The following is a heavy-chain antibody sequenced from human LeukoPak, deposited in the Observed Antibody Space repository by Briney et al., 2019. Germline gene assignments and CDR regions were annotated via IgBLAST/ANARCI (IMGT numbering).Heavy chain of an antibody. CDR2: IYYSGST. V-gene: IGHV4-59*01. CDR3: ARGTPSSGWYRAWAFDI. D-gene: IGHD6-19*01. Sequence: SETLSLTCTVSGCTIRSYYWSWIRQPPGKGLEWMGYIYYSGSTNYNPSLKSRVTISVDTSKNQFSLKLSSVTAADTAVNYCARGTPSSGWYRAWAFDIWGQGTMVTVSS. CDR1: GCTIRSYY. J-gene: IGHJ3*02.